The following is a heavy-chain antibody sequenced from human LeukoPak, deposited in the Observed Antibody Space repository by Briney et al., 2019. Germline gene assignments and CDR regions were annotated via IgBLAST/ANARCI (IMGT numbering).Heavy chain of an antibody. Sequence: PSETLSLTCTVSGGSISTYYWNWIRQPPGKGLEWIGYIYYSGRTNYNPSLKSRVSISIDTSKNQFSLKLSSVTAADTAVYYCARDAGSGSYYNWFDPWGQGTLVTVSS. CDR2: IYYSGRT. J-gene: IGHJ5*02. CDR3: ARDAGSGSYYNWFDP. CDR1: GGSISTYY. V-gene: IGHV4-59*12. D-gene: IGHD3-10*01.